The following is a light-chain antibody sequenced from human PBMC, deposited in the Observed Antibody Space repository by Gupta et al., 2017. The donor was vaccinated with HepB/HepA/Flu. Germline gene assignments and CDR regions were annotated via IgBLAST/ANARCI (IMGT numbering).Light chain of an antibody. CDR1: QSVRSSY. CDR2: GAS. Sequence: EIVLTQSPGTLSLSPGERATLSCRASQSVRSSYLAWYQQKPGQAPRLLIYGASSRATGIPDRFRGSGSGTDFTLTISRLEPEDFAVYHCQQYGSSLTFGQGTRLEIK. J-gene: IGKJ5*01. CDR3: QQYGSSLT. V-gene: IGKV3-20*01.